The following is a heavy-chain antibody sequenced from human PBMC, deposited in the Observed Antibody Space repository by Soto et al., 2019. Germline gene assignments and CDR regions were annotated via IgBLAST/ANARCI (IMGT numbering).Heavy chain of an antibody. D-gene: IGHD6-13*01. CDR1: GFTFSSYG. CDR2: IWYDGSNK. V-gene: IGHV3-33*01. Sequence: GGSLRLSCAASGFTFSSYGMHWVRQAPGKGLEWVAVIWYDGSNKYYADSVKGRFTISRDNSKNTLYLQMNSLRAEDTAVYYCARGVYSQQLVNNWFDPWGQGTLVTVSS. CDR3: ARGVYSQQLVNNWFDP. J-gene: IGHJ5*02.